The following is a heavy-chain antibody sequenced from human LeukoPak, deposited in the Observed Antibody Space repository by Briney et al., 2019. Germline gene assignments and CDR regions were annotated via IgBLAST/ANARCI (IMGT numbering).Heavy chain of an antibody. J-gene: IGHJ2*01. V-gene: IGHV3-21*01. D-gene: IGHD6-13*01. Sequence: GGSLRLSCAASGFTFSTYTMNWVRQAPGKGLEWVSSISSRSSYIYYTDSVKGRFSISRDNARNSLYLQMNSLTAEDTAVYYCARDWRNKYSDSWSRGEWYFDLWGRGTLVTVSS. CDR3: ARDWRNKYSDSWSRGEWYFDL. CDR2: ISSRSSYI. CDR1: GFTFSTYT.